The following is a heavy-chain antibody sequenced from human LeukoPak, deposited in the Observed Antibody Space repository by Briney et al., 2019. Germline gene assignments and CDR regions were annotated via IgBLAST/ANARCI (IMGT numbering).Heavy chain of an antibody. CDR1: GYTFSSHW. J-gene: IGHJ4*02. D-gene: IGHD1-14*01. Sequence: GGSLRLCCAASGYTFSSHWRHWVRQVPGKGLVWGSRINGGGRRITYADSVKGRFTISRDNAKNTLFLQMDSLGAEDTALYYCARDRPDGRTSFDYWGLGTLVTVSS. CDR2: INGGGRRI. V-gene: IGHV3-74*03. CDR3: ARDRPDGRTSFDY.